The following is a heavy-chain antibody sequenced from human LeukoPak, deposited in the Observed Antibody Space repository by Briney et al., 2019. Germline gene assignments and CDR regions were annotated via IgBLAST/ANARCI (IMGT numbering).Heavy chain of an antibody. CDR1: GVTFSSDW. D-gene: IGHD2-2*01. V-gene: IGHV3-7*01. CDR2: IKQDGSEK. CDR3: ARDDCSSISCYHNWFDP. J-gene: IGHJ5*02. Sequence: GGSLRLSCAASGVTFSSDWMSWVRQAPGKGLEWVANIKQDGSEKYYVDSVKGRFTISRDNAKNSLYLQMNSLRAEDTAVYYCARDDCSSISCYHNWFDPWGQGTLVTVSS.